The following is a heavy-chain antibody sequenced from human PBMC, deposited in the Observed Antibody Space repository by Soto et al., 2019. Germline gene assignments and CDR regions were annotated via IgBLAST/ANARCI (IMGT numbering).Heavy chain of an antibody. J-gene: IGHJ4*02. CDR1: GYSFTSYW. Sequence: GESLKISCKGSGYSFTSYWIGWVRQMPGKGLEWMGIIYPGDSDTRYSPSFQGQVTISADKSISTAYLQWSSLKASDTAMYYWARTRDYYDSSGYNFDYWGQGTLVTVSS. CDR3: ARTRDYYDSSGYNFDY. CDR2: IYPGDSDT. D-gene: IGHD3-22*01. V-gene: IGHV5-51*01.